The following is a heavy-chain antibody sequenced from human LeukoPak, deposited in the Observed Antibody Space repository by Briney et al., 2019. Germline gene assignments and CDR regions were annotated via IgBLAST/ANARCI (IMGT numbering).Heavy chain of an antibody. D-gene: IGHD3-3*01. J-gene: IGHJ3*02. CDR1: GFTFSDYY. Sequence: GGSLRLSCAASGFTFSDYYMSWIRQAPGKGLEWVSYISSSGSTIYYADSVKGRFTISRDNAKNSLYLQMNSLRAEDTAVYYCARVFTIFGVVIAEGGAFDIWGQGTTVTVSS. CDR2: ISSSGSTI. V-gene: IGHV3-11*01. CDR3: ARVFTIFGVVIAEGGAFDI.